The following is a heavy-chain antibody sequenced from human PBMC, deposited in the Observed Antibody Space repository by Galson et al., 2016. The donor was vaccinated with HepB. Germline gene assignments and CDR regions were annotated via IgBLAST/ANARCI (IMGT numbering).Heavy chain of an antibody. J-gene: IGHJ5*02. CDR3: ALERVGSPCRFDT. Sequence: TLSLTCTVSGGAISSGHYYWNWIRQPPGKGLEWIGFIYYTGSTHYNPSLKSRLTISVATSKNQCSLKLSSVTAPDTAVYYRALERVGSPCRFDTCGQGTLVTVSS. CDR2: IYYTGST. V-gene: IGHV4-30-4*01. D-gene: IGHD1-1*01. CDR1: GGAISSGHYY.